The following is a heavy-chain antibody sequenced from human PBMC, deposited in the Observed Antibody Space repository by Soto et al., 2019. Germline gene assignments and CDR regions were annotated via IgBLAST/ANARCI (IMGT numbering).Heavy chain of an antibody. CDR2: IYYSGST. J-gene: IGHJ4*02. D-gene: IGHD5-18*01. CDR1: GGSISSSSDY. CDR3: ARHEVDTAMVIWS. Sequence: SETLSLTCTVSGGSISSSSDYWGWIRQPPGKGLEWIGSIYYSGSTYYNPSLKSRVTISVDTSKNQFSLKLSSVTAADTAVYYCARHEVDTAMVIWSWGQGTLVTVSS. V-gene: IGHV4-39*01.